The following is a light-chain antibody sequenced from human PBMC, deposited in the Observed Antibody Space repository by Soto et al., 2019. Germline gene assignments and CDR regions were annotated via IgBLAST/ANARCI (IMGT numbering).Light chain of an antibody. Sequence: QAVVTQEPSLTVSPGGTVTLTCGSSTGGVTSGHYPYWFQQKPGQAPRTLIYDTSNKYSWTPARFSGSLLGGKAALTLSGAQPEDEAEYYCLLSYTGALYVFGTGTKLTVL. CDR2: DTS. V-gene: IGLV7-46*01. J-gene: IGLJ1*01. CDR1: TGGVTSGHY. CDR3: LLSYTGALYV.